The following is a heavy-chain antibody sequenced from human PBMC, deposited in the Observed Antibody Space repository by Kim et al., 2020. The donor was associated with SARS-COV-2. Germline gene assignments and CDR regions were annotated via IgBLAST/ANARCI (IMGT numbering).Heavy chain of an antibody. CDR3: ARAYDSSGLNYYGMDV. J-gene: IGHJ6*02. Sequence: VKDRFPMSKDNSKNTLYLQMNGLRAEDTAVYYCARAYDSSGLNYYGMDVWGQGTTVTVSS. V-gene: IGHV3-30*07. D-gene: IGHD3-22*01.